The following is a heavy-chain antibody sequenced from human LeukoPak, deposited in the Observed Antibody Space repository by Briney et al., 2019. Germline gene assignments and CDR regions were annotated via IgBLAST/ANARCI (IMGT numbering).Heavy chain of an antibody. D-gene: IGHD5-24*01. J-gene: IGHJ4*02. Sequence: SETLSLTCAVFGGSFSGYYWSWIRQPPGKGLEWIGEINHSGSTNYNPSLKSRVTISVDTSKNQFSLELSSVTAADTAVYYCARGGDGYNSGDFDYWGQGTLVTVSS. V-gene: IGHV4-34*01. CDR1: GGSFSGYY. CDR3: ARGGDGYNSGDFDY. CDR2: INHSGST.